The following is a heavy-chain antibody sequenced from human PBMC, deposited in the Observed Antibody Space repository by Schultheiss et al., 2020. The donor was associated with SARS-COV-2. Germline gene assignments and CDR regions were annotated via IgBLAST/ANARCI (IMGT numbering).Heavy chain of an antibody. D-gene: IGHD3-22*01. Sequence: GESLKISCAASGFVFSDYSMNWVRQAPGKGLEWVGRIKSKTDGGTTDYAAPVKGRFTISRDDSKNTLYLQMNSLKTEDTAVYYCTTLYYYDSSGYPIDYWGQGTLVTVSS. CDR3: TTLYYYDSSGYPIDY. CDR2: IKSKTDGGTT. CDR1: GFVFSDYS. J-gene: IGHJ4*02. V-gene: IGHV3-15*07.